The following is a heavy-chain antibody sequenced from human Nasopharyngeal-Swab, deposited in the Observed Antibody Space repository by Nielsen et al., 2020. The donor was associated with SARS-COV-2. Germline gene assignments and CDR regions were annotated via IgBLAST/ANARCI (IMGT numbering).Heavy chain of an antibody. CDR3: VRSSSWYYFDY. J-gene: IGHJ4*02. CDR2: IYYNGNT. D-gene: IGHD6-13*01. Sequence: SETLSLTCTVSGDSIAYSTFYWGWIRQPPGKGLELIGNIYYNGNTYQNPSLKSRLTISVDKSKNQFSLQLSSVTAADTAVYYCVRSSSWYYFDYWAQGTQVTVSS. V-gene: IGHV4-39*01. CDR1: GDSIAYSTFY.